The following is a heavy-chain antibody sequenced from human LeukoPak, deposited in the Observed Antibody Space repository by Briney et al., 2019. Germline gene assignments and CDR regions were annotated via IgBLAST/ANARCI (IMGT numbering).Heavy chain of an antibody. CDR2: IYDNGIT. J-gene: IGHJ1*01. D-gene: IGHD2-15*01. CDR3: AGRGHRYSRD. CDR1: GDSVTSGY. V-gene: IGHV4-4*09. Sequence: SETLSLTCTVSGDSVTSGYWSWIRQPPGKGLEWIGYIYDNGITEYNPSLKSRLTISVDTSNNKFSLNLSSVTAADTAVYYCAGRGHRYSRDWGQGILVTVSS.